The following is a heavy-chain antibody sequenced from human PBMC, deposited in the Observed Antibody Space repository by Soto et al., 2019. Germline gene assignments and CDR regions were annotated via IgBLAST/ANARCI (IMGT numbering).Heavy chain of an antibody. V-gene: IGHV1-69*10. CDR1: GGTFSSYA. Sequence: SVKVSCKASGGTFSSYAISWVRQAPGQGLEWMGGIIPILGTANSAQKFQGRFTITADKSTSTAYMELSSLRSEDTAVYYCARKGPYSSGWFDYWGQGTLVTVSS. D-gene: IGHD6-19*01. CDR3: ARKGPYSSGWFDY. J-gene: IGHJ4*02. CDR2: IIPILGTA.